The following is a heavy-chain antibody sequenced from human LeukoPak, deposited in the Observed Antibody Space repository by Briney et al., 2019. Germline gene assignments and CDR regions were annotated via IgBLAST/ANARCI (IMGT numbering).Heavy chain of an antibody. CDR3: ARDFYSRQFDY. Sequence: GGSLRLSCAASGFTVSSNYMSWVRQAPGKGLEWVSDIYIDGSTYYADSVQGRFTISRDNSKNTLYLQMNSLTAEDTAVYYCARDFYSRQFDYWGQGALVTVSS. V-gene: IGHV3-53*01. J-gene: IGHJ4*02. D-gene: IGHD5-18*01. CDR1: GFTVSSNY. CDR2: IYIDGST.